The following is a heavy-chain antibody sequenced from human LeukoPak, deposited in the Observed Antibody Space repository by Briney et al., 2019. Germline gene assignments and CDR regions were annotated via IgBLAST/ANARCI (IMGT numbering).Heavy chain of an antibody. CDR2: IYYSGST. J-gene: IGHJ4*02. D-gene: IGHD5-24*01. CDR1: GGSISSGDYY. CDR3: ARGPGMATPLNTRFDY. Sequence: PSETLSLTCTVSGGSISSGDYYWSWIRQPPGKGLEWIGYIYYSGSTYYNPSLKSRVTISVDTSKNQFSLKLSSVTAADTAVYYCARGPGMATPLNTRFDYWGQGTLVTISS. V-gene: IGHV4-30-4*01.